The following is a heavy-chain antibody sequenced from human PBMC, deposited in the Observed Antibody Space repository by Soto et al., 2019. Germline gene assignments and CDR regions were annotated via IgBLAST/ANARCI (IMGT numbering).Heavy chain of an antibody. V-gene: IGHV1-46*01. J-gene: IGHJ1*01. Sequence: ASVKFSCKTSGYTFTHYHVYWVRQAPGRGLEWLGMINPSGGSTTYAQNLQGRVTMTRDTSTNTVYMELSSLRSEDTAVYYCAREAINSSGYSHYLQHRGPGTLVTXS. D-gene: IGHD3-22*01. CDR2: INPSGGST. CDR3: AREAINSSGYSHYLQH. CDR1: GYTFTHYH.